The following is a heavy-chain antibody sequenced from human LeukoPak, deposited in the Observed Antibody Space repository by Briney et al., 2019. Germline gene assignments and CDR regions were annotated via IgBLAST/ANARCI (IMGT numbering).Heavy chain of an antibody. D-gene: IGHD6-6*01. CDR2: ISYGGSNK. CDR1: GFTFSSYA. V-gene: IGHV3-30-3*01. Sequence: GRSLRLSCAASGFTFSSYAMHWVRQAPGKGLEWVAVISYGGSNKYYADSVKGRFTISRDNSKNTLYLQMNSLRAEDTAVYYCARERTGSSSIDYYYGMDVWGQGTTVTVSS. J-gene: IGHJ6*02. CDR3: ARERTGSSSIDYYYGMDV.